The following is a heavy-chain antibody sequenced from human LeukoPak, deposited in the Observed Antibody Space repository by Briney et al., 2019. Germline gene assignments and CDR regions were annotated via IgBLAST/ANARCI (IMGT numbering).Heavy chain of an antibody. V-gene: IGHV4-34*01. CDR1: GGSFSGYY. D-gene: IGHD3-3*01. Sequence: SETLSLTCAVYGGSFSGYYWSWIRQPPGKGLEWIGEINHSGSTNYNPSLKSRVTISVDTSKNQFSLKLSSVTAADTAVYYCARSSRGVVNRRVYFDYWGQGTLVTVSS. J-gene: IGHJ4*02. CDR2: INHSGST. CDR3: ARSSRGVVNRRVYFDY.